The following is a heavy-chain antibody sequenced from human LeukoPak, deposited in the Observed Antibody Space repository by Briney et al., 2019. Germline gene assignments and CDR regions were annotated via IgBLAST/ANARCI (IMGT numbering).Heavy chain of an antibody. Sequence: ASVKVSCKSSGYPFRNYDINWVRQAPGQGLEWMGWINPHSGKTGYAQKFQGRVTMTTDTSANTAYMDLSSLRSEDTAVYYCARLSSHYGDYKVDPWGQGTLVTVSS. CDR1: GYPFRNYD. D-gene: IGHD4-17*01. CDR2: INPHSGKT. V-gene: IGHV1-8*01. CDR3: ARLSSHYGDYKVDP. J-gene: IGHJ5*02.